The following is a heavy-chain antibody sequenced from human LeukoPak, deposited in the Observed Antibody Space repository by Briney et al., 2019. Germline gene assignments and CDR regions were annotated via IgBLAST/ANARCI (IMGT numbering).Heavy chain of an antibody. V-gene: IGHV3-74*01. CDR3: ARELPREVTLDY. Sequence: GGSLRLSCAVSGFTFISYGMQWVRQAPGKGLAWVSRINTDGSSTTYADSVKGRFTISRDNAKNTLYLQMNSLRAEDTAVYSCARELPREVTLDYWGQGTLVTVSS. J-gene: IGHJ4*01. CDR2: INTDGSST. D-gene: IGHD2-21*02. CDR1: GFTFISYG.